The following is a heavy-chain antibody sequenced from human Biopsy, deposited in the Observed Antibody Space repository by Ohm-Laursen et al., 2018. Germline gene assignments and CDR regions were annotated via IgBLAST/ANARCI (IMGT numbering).Heavy chain of an antibody. D-gene: IGHD3-10*01. J-gene: IGHJ4*02. V-gene: IGHV1-2*02. Sequence: ASVKVSCKASGYTFTGYYMHRVRQAPGQGLEWMGWINPNSGVTNYAQRFQGRVTMTRDTSISTAYMELSRLRSDDTAVYYCARDPRYGYGSYFDYWGQGTLVAVSS. CDR1: GYTFTGYY. CDR3: ARDPRYGYGSYFDY. CDR2: INPNSGVT.